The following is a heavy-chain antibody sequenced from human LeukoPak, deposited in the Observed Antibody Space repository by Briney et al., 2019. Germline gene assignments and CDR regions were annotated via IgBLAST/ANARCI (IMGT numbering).Heavy chain of an antibody. D-gene: IGHD5-18*01. J-gene: IGHJ4*02. Sequence: ASVKVSCKASGYTFTSYEISWVRQATGQGLEWMGWMNPDVGNTGYAQTFQGRVTMTRNTSISTAYLELSSLRSEDTAVYYCARRGYSYGLFEYWGQGTLVTVSS. V-gene: IGHV1-8*01. CDR1: GYTFTSYE. CDR2: MNPDVGNT. CDR3: ARRGYSYGLFEY.